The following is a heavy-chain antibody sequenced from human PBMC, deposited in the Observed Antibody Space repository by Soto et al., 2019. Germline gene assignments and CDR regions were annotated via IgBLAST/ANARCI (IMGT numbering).Heavy chain of an antibody. Sequence: QVQLQESGPGLVKPSQTLSLTCTVSGGSISSGGYYWSWIRQHPGKGLEWIGYIYYSGSTYYNPSLRSRVTIAVDTSKNQFSLKLSSVTAADTAVYYCARGGRRSPGMDVWGQGTTVTVSS. CDR3: ARGGRRSPGMDV. J-gene: IGHJ6*02. CDR1: GGSISSGGYY. CDR2: IYYSGST. V-gene: IGHV4-31*03.